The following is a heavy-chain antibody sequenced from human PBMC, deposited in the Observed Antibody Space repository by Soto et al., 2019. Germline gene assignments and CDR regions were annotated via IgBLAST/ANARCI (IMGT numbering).Heavy chain of an antibody. CDR2: IYYSGST. D-gene: IGHD3-22*01. CDR3: ARSGGRFYDSSLALDY. CDR1: GGSISSYY. V-gene: IGHV4-59*01. Sequence: SETLSLTCTVSGGSISSYYWSWIRQPPGKGLEWIGYIYYSGSTNYNPSLKSRVTISVDTTKNQFSLKLSTVTAADTAVYYCARSGGRFYDSSLALDYWGQGTLVTVSS. J-gene: IGHJ4*02.